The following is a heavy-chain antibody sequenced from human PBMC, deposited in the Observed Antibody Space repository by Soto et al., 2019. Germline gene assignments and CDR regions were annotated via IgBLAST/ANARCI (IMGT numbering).Heavy chain of an antibody. J-gene: IGHJ4*02. CDR1: GYTFTSYG. V-gene: IGHV1-18*01. D-gene: IGHD4-4*01. CDR3: ARFSYSNLYFDY. CDR2: ISAYNGNT. Sequence: ASVKVSCKASGYTFTSYGISCVRQAPGQGLEWMGWISAYNGNTNYAQKLQGRVTMTTDTSTSTAYMELRSLRSDDTAVYYCARFSYSNLYFDYWGQGTLVTVSS.